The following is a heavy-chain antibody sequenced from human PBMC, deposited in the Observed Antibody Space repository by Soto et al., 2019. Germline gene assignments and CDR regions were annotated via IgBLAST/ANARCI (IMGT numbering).Heavy chain of an antibody. D-gene: IGHD2-2*01. CDR1: GDSITSSNW. CDR3: ARGRVVVPAAVMFNCLDP. CDR2: IYHSGST. Sequence: SETLSLTCDVSGDSITSSNWWSWVRQPPGKGLEWIGEIYHSGSTNYNPSLKGRVTISVDRSRTQFSLKMSSVTAADTAVYYCARGRVVVPAAVMFNCLDPWGQGALVTVSS. V-gene: IGHV4-4*02. J-gene: IGHJ5*02.